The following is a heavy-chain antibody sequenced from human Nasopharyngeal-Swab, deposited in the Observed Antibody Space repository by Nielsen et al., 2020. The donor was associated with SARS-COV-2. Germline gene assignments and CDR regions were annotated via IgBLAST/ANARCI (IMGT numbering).Heavy chain of an antibody. V-gene: IGHV3-7*01. CDR2: IKQDGSEI. CDR3: ARLKYDFWNGPPEDY. Sequence: GVLKISCAASGFPFSNYWMSWVRQAPGKGLEWVANIKQDGSEIYYVDSLKGRFTISRDNAKNSLYLQMNSLRAEDTAVYYCARLKYDFWNGPPEDYWGQGTLVTVSS. CDR1: GFPFSNYW. J-gene: IGHJ4*02. D-gene: IGHD3-3*01.